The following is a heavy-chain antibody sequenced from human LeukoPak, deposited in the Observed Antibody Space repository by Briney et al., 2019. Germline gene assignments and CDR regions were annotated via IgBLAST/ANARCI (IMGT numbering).Heavy chain of an antibody. D-gene: IGHD4-17*01. Sequence: ASVKLSCKASGRTFSSYAISSVRQAAGHGLEWMGWISAYDGNTNYAQKLQGRVTMTTDTSTSTAYMELRRLRSDDTAVYYCARGRYDYGDSEDAFDIWGQGTMVTVSS. V-gene: IGHV1-18*01. J-gene: IGHJ3*02. CDR1: GRTFSSYA. CDR2: ISAYDGNT. CDR3: ARGRYDYGDSEDAFDI.